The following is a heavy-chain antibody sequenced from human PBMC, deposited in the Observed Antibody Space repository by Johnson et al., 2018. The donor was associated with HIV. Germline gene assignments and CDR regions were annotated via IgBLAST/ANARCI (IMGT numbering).Heavy chain of an antibody. V-gene: IGHV3-30*14. Sequence: QMLLVESGGGVVQPGRSLRLSCVASGFTFSSYAMHWVRQAPGKGLEWGTVISYDGNNKYYADSVRGRFTVSRDNSKNTLYLQMNSLRAEDTAVYYCVTLVVAPPFDIWGQGTMVTVSS. CDR2: ISYDGNNK. D-gene: IGHD2-15*01. J-gene: IGHJ3*02. CDR1: GFTFSSYA. CDR3: VTLVVAPPFDI.